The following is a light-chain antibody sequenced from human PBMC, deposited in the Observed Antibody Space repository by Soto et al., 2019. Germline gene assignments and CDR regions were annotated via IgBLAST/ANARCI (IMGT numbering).Light chain of an antibody. J-gene: IGKJ4*01. V-gene: IGKV3-15*01. CDR2: EAS. Sequence: EIVMTQSPATLSVSPGERATLSCRASQSVSRKLAWYQQKPGQAPRLLIYEASIRATGIPARFTGSGSGTEVTLPISTVRSEVVAIDYGKEYKDWSPFTFGGGTQVE. CDR1: QSVSRK. CDR3: KEYKDWSPFT.